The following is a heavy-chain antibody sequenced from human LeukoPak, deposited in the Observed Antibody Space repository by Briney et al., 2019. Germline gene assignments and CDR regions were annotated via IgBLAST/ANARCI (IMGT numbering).Heavy chain of an antibody. Sequence: SVKVSCKASGYAFTTYYMHCVRQAPGQGLEWMAIIDPSGGSTSYAQKFQDRVTVTRDTSTSTVYMELSSLRSDDTAVYYCARGPWSYFDYWGQGTLVTVSS. CDR2: IDPSGGST. V-gene: IGHV1-46*01. CDR3: ARGPWSYFDY. CDR1: GYAFTTYY. J-gene: IGHJ4*02. D-gene: IGHD2-8*02.